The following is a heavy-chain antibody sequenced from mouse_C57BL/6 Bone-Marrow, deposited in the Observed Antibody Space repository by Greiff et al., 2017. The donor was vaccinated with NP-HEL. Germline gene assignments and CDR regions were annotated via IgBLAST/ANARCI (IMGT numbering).Heavy chain of an antibody. D-gene: IGHD1-1*01. CDR2: ISYGGSN. CDR1: GYSITSGYY. Sequence: VQLKESGPGLVKPSQSLSLTCSVTGYSITSGYYWNWIRQFPGNKLEWMGYISYGGSNNYNPSLKNRISITRDTSKNQFFLKLNSVTTEDTATYYCARDRTTVVASDVWGTGTTVTVSS. CDR3: ARDRTTVVASDV. V-gene: IGHV3-6*01. J-gene: IGHJ1*03.